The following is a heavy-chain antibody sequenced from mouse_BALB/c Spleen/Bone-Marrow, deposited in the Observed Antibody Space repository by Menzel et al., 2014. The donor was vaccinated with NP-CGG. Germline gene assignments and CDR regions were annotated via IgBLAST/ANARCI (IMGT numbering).Heavy chain of an antibody. D-gene: IGHD2-4*01. Sequence: DLVKPGASVKLSCKASGYTFTSYWINWIKQRPGQGLEWIGRFAPGSGNTYYNEMFKGKATLTVDTSSSTAYIQLSSLSSEASAVYFCAGARSTVITTRYFAVWGAGTTVTVSS. J-gene: IGHJ1*01. V-gene: IGHV1S41*01. CDR2: FAPGSGNT. CDR1: GYTFTSYW. CDR3: AGARSTVITTRYFAV.